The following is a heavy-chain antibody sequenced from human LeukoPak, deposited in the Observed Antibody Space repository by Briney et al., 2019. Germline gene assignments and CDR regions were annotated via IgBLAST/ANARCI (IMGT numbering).Heavy chain of an antibody. CDR3: ASFDSSGYPLDY. D-gene: IGHD3-22*01. CDR2: IYHSGST. V-gene: IGHV4-38-2*02. CDR1: GYSISSGYY. Sequence: SETLSLTCTVSGYSISSGYYWGWIRQPPGKGLEWIGSIYHSGSTYYNPSLKSRVTISADTSKNQFSLKLSSVTAADTAVYYCASFDSSGYPLDYWGQGTLVTVSS. J-gene: IGHJ4*02.